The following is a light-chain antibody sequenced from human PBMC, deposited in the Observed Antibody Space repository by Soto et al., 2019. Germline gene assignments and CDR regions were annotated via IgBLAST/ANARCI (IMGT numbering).Light chain of an antibody. CDR3: CSYAGSYDVV. Sequence: QSALTQPRSVSGSPGQSVTISCTGTSSDVGGYNYVSWYQQHPGKATKLMIYDVNKRPSGVPDRFSGSKSGNTASLTISGLQAEDEADYYCCSYAGSYDVVFGGGTKLTVL. CDR1: SSDVGGYNY. CDR2: DVN. V-gene: IGLV2-11*01. J-gene: IGLJ2*01.